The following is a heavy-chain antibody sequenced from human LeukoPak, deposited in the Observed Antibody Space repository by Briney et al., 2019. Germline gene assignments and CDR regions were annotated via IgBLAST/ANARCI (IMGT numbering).Heavy chain of an antibody. V-gene: IGHV1-69*05. CDR2: IIPIFGTA. CDR3: ARDGSGYGGNYYYYMDV. D-gene: IGHD5-12*01. J-gene: IGHJ6*03. CDR1: GGTFSSYA. Sequence: SVKVSCKASGGTFSSYAISWVRQAPGQGLEWMGGIIPIFGTANYAQKFQGRVTITTDESTSTAYMELSSLRSEDTAVYYCARDGSGYGGNYYYYMDVWGKGTTVTVSS.